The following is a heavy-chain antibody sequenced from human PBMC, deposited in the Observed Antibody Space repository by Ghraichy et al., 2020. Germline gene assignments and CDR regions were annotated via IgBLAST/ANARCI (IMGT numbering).Heavy chain of an antibody. CDR3: ARAIGYFDY. D-gene: IGHD3-10*01. CDR2: TYYRSKWYI. Sequence: SETLSLTCAISGDSVSSNSAAWDWIRQSPSRGLEWLGRTYYRSKWYIEYALSVKSRITINPDTSKNQFSLQLSSVTPEDTAVYYCARAIGYFDYWGQGTLVTVS. CDR1: GDSVSSNSAA. J-gene: IGHJ4*02. V-gene: IGHV6-1*01.